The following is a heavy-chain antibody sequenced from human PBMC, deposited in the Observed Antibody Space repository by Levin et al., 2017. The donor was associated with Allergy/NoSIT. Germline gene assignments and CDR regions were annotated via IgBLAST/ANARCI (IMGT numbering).Heavy chain of an antibody. D-gene: IGHD3-22*01. Sequence: ASVKVSCKASGYTFTSYYMHWVQQAPGQGLEWMGIINPSGGSTSYAQKFQGRVTMTRDTSTSTVYMELSSLRSEDTAVYYCARDGYYDSSGYYSLGGDYYYYGMDVWGQGTTVTVSS. J-gene: IGHJ6*02. CDR2: INPSGGST. V-gene: IGHV1-46*01. CDR1: GYTFTSYY. CDR3: ARDGYYDSSGYYSLGGDYYYYGMDV.